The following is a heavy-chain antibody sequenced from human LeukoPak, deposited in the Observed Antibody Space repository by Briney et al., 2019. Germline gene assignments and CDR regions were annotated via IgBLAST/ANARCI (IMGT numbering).Heavy chain of an antibody. CDR2: IIPIFGTA. J-gene: IGHJ6*02. Sequence: SVKVTCKASGGTFSSYAISWVRQAPGQGLEWMGGIIPIFGTANYAQKFQGRVTITADESTSTAYMELSSLRSEDTAVHYCARARTIVVVPAANGYYGMDVWGQGTTVTVSS. D-gene: IGHD2-2*01. CDR1: GGTFSSYA. CDR3: ARARTIVVVPAANGYYGMDV. V-gene: IGHV1-69*13.